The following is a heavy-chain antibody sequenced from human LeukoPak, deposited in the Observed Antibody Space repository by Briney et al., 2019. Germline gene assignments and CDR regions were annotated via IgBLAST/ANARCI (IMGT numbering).Heavy chain of an antibody. D-gene: IGHD3-22*01. CDR1: GDSVSSDSAS. Sequence: SQTLSLTCAISGDSVSSDSASWNWIRQSPSRGLEWVGRTYYRSQWFIDYAVSVKTRITIKSDTSRNQFSLELNSVTPEDTGVYYCARGSGYYDTGSFSFVDNWGQGTQVTVSS. CDR3: ARGSGYYDTGSFSFVDN. CDR2: TYYRSQWFI. V-gene: IGHV6-1*01. J-gene: IGHJ4*02.